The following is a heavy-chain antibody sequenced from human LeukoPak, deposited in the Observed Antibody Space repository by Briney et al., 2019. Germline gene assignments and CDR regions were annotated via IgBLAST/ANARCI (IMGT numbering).Heavy chain of an antibody. CDR3: AKSQYRGYGMDV. CDR1: GFTFSSYG. CDR2: ISYDGSNK. V-gene: IGHV3-30*18. Sequence: GGSLRLSCAASGFTFSSYGMHWVRQAPGKGLEWVAVISYDGSNKYYADSVKGRFTISRDNSKNTLYLQMNSLRAEDTAVYYCAKSQYRGYGMDVWGQGATVTVSS. D-gene: IGHD2-2*01. J-gene: IGHJ6*02.